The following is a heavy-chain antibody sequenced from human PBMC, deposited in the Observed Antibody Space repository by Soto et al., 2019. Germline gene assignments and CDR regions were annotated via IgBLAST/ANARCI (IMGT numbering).Heavy chain of an antibody. CDR3: AKGGAYCGGDCTRAY. CDR1: GFTFTSFA. V-gene: IGHV3-23*01. J-gene: IGHJ4*02. CDR2: ISATGGST. Sequence: EVQLLESGGGLVQPGGSLRLSCAASGFTFTSFAMAWVRQAPGKGLEWVSGISATGGSTHYADSVKGRFTISRDNSRNTVYLQMNSLRAEDTAVYYCAKGGAYCGGDCTRAYWGQGTPVTVSS. D-gene: IGHD2-21*02.